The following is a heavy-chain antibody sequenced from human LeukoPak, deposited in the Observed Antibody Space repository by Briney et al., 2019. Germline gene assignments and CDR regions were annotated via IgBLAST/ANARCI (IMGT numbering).Heavy chain of an antibody. V-gene: IGHV3-11*04. D-gene: IGHD6-13*01. CDR2: ISSSGGTI. CDR3: ARDDPKGSPFDWFDP. Sequence: GGSLRLSYAASGFTFSDYYMSWIRQAPGKGLEWVSYISSSGGTIYYADSVKGRFTISRDNAKNSLYLQMNSLRVEDTAVYYCARDDPKGSPFDWFDPWGQGTLVTVSS. J-gene: IGHJ5*02. CDR1: GFTFSDYY.